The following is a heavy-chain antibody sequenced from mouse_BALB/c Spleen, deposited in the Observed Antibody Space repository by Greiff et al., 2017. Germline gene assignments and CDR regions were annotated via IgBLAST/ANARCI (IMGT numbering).Heavy chain of an antibody. Sequence: EVMLVESGGDLVKPGGSLKLSCAASGFTFSSYGMSWVRQTPDKRLEWVATISSGGSYTYYPDSVKGRFTISRDNAKNTLYLQMSSLKSEDTAMYYCARRDYDYTFFAYWGQGTLVTVSA. CDR3: ARRDYDYTFFAY. J-gene: IGHJ3*01. CDR1: GFTFSSYG. CDR2: ISSGGSYT. D-gene: IGHD2-4*01. V-gene: IGHV5-6*02.